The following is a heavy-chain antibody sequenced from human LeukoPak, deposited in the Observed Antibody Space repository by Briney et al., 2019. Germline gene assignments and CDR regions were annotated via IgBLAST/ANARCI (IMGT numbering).Heavy chain of an antibody. Sequence: SETLSLTCAVYGGSFSGYYWSWIRQPPGKGLEWIGEINHSGSTNYNPSLKSRVTISVDTSKNQFSLKLSSVTAADTAVYYCALTIAVAGLYYFDYWGQGTLVTVSS. CDR2: INHSGST. J-gene: IGHJ4*02. CDR1: GGSFSGYY. V-gene: IGHV4-34*01. D-gene: IGHD6-19*01. CDR3: ALTIAVAGLYYFDY.